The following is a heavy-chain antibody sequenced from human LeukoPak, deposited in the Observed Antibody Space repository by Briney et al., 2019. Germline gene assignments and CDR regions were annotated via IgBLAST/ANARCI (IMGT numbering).Heavy chain of an antibody. CDR3: ATSSLGVAVGQH. V-gene: IGHV1-69*04. J-gene: IGHJ1*01. CDR1: GGTFSSYA. D-gene: IGHD6-19*01. CDR2: IIPILGIA. Sequence: GASVKVSCKASGGTFSSYAISWVRQAPGQGLEWMGRIIPILGIANYAQKFQGRVTITADKSTSTAYMELRSLNSDDAAVYYCATSSLGVAVGQHWGQGTLVTVSS.